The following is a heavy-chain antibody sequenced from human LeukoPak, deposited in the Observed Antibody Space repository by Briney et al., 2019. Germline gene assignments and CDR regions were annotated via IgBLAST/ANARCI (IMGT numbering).Heavy chain of an antibody. V-gene: IGHV4-4*07. CDR1: GGSISSYY. Sequence: SETLSLTCTVSGGSISSYYWSWIRQPAGKGLEWIGRIYTSGSTNYNPSLKSRVTMSVDTSKNQFSLKLSSVTAADTAVYYCARDPLVVVAATPSWYFGLWGRGTLVTVSS. CDR3: ARDPLVVVAATPSWYFGL. CDR2: IYTSGST. D-gene: IGHD2-15*01. J-gene: IGHJ2*01.